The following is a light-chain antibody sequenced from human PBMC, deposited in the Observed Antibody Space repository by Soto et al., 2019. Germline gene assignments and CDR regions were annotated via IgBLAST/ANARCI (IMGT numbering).Light chain of an antibody. Sequence: QSVLTQPPSASGSPGQSVTISCTGTSSDVGGYNYVSWYQQHPGKAPKLLIYEVSKRPSGVPDRFSGSKSGNTASLTVSGLQADDEADYYCGSYAGSTKLQFGGGTKVTVL. CDR2: EVS. J-gene: IGLJ2*01. V-gene: IGLV2-8*01. CDR1: SSDVGGYNY. CDR3: GSYAGSTKLQ.